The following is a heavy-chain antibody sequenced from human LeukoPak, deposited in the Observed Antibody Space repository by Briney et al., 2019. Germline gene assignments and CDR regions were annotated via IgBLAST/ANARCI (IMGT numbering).Heavy chain of an antibody. V-gene: IGHV3-48*03. CDR3: AELGITMIGGV. J-gene: IGHJ6*04. CDR2: ISSSGSTI. D-gene: IGHD3-10*02. CDR1: GFTLSSSE. Sequence: GGSLRPSCAASGFTLSSSEMNWVRQAPGKGLEWVSYISSSGSTIYYADSVKGRFTISRDNAKNSLYLQMNSLRAEDTAVYYCAELGITMIGGVWGKGTTVTISS.